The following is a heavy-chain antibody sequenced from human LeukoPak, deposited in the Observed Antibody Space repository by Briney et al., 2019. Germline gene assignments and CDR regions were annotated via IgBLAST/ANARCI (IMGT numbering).Heavy chain of an antibody. V-gene: IGHV3-23*01. D-gene: IGHD5-18*01. CDR2: ISGSAHKI. CDR3: AGRVAGYSSGYVY. J-gene: IGHJ4*02. Sequence: GGSLRLSCVASGITFSNYAVSWVRQAPDKGLDWVSVISGSAHKIRYADSVKGRFTISRDNSENIVYLQMNNLRAEDTAVYYCAGRVAGYSSGYVYWGQGTLVTVSS. CDR1: GITFSNYA.